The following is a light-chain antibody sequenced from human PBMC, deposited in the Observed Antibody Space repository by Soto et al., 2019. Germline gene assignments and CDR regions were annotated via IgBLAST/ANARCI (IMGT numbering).Light chain of an antibody. CDR1: QSIASD. J-gene: IGKJ5*01. CDR3: QQSHSMPIT. V-gene: IGKV1-39*01. CDR2: GAS. Sequence: DIQMTQSPSSLSTFVGGRVTMTFRSSQSIASDLNWYQHKPGKAPKLLMFGASTLQSGVPSRFSGSGSGTHFTLTITSLQPEDFATYYCQQSHSMPITFGRGTRLEIK.